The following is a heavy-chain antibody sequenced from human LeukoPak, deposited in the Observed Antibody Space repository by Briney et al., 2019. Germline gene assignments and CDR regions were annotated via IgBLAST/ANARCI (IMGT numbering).Heavy chain of an antibody. CDR2: ISWNSGSI. CDR3: AKGGFGGLLDSRFDP. Sequence: PGRSLRLSCAASGFTFDDYAMHWVRQAPGKGLEWVSGISWNSGSIGYADSVKGRFTISRDNTKNSPYLQMNSLRAEDAALYYCAKGGFGGLLDSRFDPWGQGTLVTVSS. V-gene: IGHV3-9*01. D-gene: IGHD3-16*01. CDR1: GFTFDDYA. J-gene: IGHJ5*02.